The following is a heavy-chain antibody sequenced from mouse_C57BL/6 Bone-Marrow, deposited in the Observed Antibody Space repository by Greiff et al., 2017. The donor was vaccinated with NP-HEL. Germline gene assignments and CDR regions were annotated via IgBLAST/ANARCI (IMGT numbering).Heavy chain of an antibody. CDR2: IDPSDSET. CDR3: ARRKIYYDYLDY. V-gene: IGHV1-52*01. J-gene: IGHJ2*01. D-gene: IGHD2-4*01. Sequence: QVQLQQPGAELVRPGSSVKLSCKASGYTFTSYWMHWVKQRPIQGLEWIGNIDPSDSETHYNQKFKDKATLTVDKSSSTAYMQLSSLTSEDSAVYYCARRKIYYDYLDYWGQGTTLTVSS. CDR1: GYTFTSYW.